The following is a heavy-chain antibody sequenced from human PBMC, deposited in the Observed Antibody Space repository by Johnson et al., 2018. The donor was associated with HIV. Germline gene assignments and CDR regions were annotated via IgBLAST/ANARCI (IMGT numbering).Heavy chain of an antibody. D-gene: IGHD3-22*01. CDR2: INQDGSDK. V-gene: IGHV3-7*01. CDR1: GFTFSNHH. Sequence: VQLVESGGGLVQPGGSLRLSCAVSGFTFSNHHMTWVRQAPGKGLEWVANINQDGSDKYYVDSVKGRFTISRDNAKNSLYLQMNSLRAEDTAVYYCAREYYYDSSGTPVFDIWGQGTMVTVSS. J-gene: IGHJ3*02. CDR3: AREYYYDSSGTPVFDI.